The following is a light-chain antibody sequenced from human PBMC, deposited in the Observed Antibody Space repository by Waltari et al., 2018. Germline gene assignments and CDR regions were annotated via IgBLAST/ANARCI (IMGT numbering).Light chain of an antibody. CDR2: DAS. Sequence: EIVLTQSPATLSLSPGERATLSCRASPGVGSYLAWYQQRPGQAPRLLLSDASNRATGIPARFSGSGSETDFTLTISSLEPEDFAVYYCQQRNTWWTFGQGTKVEIK. CDR3: QQRNTWWT. V-gene: IGKV3-11*01. CDR1: PGVGSY. J-gene: IGKJ1*01.